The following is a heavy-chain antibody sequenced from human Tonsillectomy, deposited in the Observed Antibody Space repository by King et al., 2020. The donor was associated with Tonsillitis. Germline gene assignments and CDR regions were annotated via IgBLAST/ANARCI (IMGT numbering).Heavy chain of an antibody. V-gene: IGHV3-48*01. D-gene: IGHD2-15*01. CDR2: ISSSSSTI. CDR1: GFTFSSYS. CDR3: ARGLGDIVVVVAATT. J-gene: IGHJ5*02. Sequence: VQLVESGGGLVQPGGSLRLSCAASGFTFSSYSMNWVRQAPGKGLEWVSYISSSSSTIYYADSVKGRFTIYRDNAKNSLYLQMNSLRAEDTAVYYCARGLGDIVVVVAATTWGQGTLVTVSS.